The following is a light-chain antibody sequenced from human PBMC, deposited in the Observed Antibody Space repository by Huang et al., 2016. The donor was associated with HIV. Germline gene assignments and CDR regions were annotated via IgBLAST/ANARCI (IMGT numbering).Light chain of an antibody. J-gene: IGKJ3*01. CDR1: QSVGGS. Sequence: EIVLTQSPATLSVSPGERATLSCRASQSVGGSLAWSQQKPGQAPRLLIYGASTRATGVPARVSGSGSGTEFTLTISSLQSEDFAVYYCQQYNNFYTFGPGTRVDIK. CDR2: GAS. CDR3: QQYNNFYT. V-gene: IGKV3-15*01.